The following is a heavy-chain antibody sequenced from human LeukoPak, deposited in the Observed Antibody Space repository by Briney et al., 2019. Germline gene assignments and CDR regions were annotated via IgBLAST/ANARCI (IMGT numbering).Heavy chain of an antibody. J-gene: IGHJ6*03. CDR1: GFTFSDYY. D-gene: IGHD3-10*01. Sequence: PGGSLRLSCAASGFTFSDYYMSWIRQAPGKGLEWVSYISSSGSTIYYADSVKGRFTISRDNAKNSLYLQMNSLRAEDTAVYYCARMVREGYYYYMDVWGKGTTVTISS. CDR2: ISSSGSTI. CDR3: ARMVREGYYYYMDV. V-gene: IGHV3-11*01.